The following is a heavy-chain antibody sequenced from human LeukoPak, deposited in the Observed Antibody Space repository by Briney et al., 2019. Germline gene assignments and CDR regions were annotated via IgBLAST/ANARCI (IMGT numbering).Heavy chain of an antibody. CDR2: IKEDGSEK. J-gene: IGHJ4*02. D-gene: IGHD5-18*01. Sequence: PGGSLRLSCAASGFTFSSYWMSWVSQAPGKGLEWVANIKEDGSEKYYVDSVKGRFTISRDNAKNSLFLQMNNLRADDTAVYYCARGWRQLWPFDYWGQGTLVTVSS. CDR1: GFTFSSYW. V-gene: IGHV3-7*01. CDR3: ARGWRQLWPFDY.